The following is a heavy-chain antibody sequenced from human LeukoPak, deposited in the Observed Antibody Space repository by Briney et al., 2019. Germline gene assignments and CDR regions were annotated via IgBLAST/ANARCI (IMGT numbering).Heavy chain of an antibody. J-gene: IGHJ4*02. V-gene: IGHV4-30-2*01. CDR2: MYHSGS. D-gene: IGHD6-13*01. CDR1: GGSISSGGYS. CDR3: ARVVAAAGNSFDF. Sequence: SETLSLTCAVSGGSISSGGYSWSWIRQPPGKGLEWIGYMYHSGSIYNPSLKSRVTISVDRSKNQFSLKLSSVTAADTAVYYCARVVAAAGNSFDFWGQGTLVTVSP.